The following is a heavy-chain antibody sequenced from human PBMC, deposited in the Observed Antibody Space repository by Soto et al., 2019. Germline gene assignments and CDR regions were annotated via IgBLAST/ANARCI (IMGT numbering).Heavy chain of an antibody. CDR3: TRLTTVTTSDY. Sequence: PGGSLRLSCAASGFTFSGSAMHWVLQASGKGLEWVGRIRSKANSYATAYAASVKGRFTISRDDSKNTAYLQMNSLKTEDTAVYYCTRLTTVTTSDYWGQGTLVTVSS. CDR2: IRSKANSYAT. V-gene: IGHV3-73*01. J-gene: IGHJ4*02. D-gene: IGHD4-4*01. CDR1: GFTFSGSA.